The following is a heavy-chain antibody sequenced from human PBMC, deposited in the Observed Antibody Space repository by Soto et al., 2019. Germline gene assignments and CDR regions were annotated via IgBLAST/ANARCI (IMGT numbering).Heavy chain of an antibody. CDR3: ARLLRLVDY. D-gene: IGHD3-16*01. Sequence: GESLKISCEASGYSFTHYWVAWVRQMPGKGLEWMGIIFPDDSDTRYSPSFQGQVTISADKSINTAFLQWNSLKASDTAMYYCARLLRLVDYWGQGTLVTVSS. CDR1: GYSFTHYW. V-gene: IGHV5-51*01. CDR2: IFPDDSDT. J-gene: IGHJ4*02.